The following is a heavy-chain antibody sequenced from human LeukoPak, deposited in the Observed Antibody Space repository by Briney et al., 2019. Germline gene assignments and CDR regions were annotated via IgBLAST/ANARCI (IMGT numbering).Heavy chain of an antibody. Sequence: ASVKVSCTTSGGTFNPYIISWVRQAPRHGLEWVGTIILILDIANYAQKFQGRVAVTADTSTSTAYMELSDLGSEDPAVYFCARKPGGLTTESHWGQGTLVTVSS. V-gene: IGHV1-69*02. CDR2: IILILDIA. CDR3: ARKPGGLTTESH. J-gene: IGHJ4*02. CDR1: GGTFNPYI. D-gene: IGHD3-16*01.